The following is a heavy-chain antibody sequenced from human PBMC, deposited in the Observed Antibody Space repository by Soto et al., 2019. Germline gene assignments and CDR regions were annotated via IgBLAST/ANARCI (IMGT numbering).Heavy chain of an antibody. J-gene: IGHJ4*02. Sequence: PGGSLRLSCAASGFTFSSYWMHWVRQVPGKGLVWVSRISSDESTTNYADSVKGRFTISRDNSKNTLYLQMNSLAAEDTAVYYCARVAPFRDGYNYDYWGQGTLVTVSS. D-gene: IGHD5-12*01. CDR3: ARVAPFRDGYNYDY. CDR2: ISSDESTT. CDR1: GFTFSSYW. V-gene: IGHV3-74*01.